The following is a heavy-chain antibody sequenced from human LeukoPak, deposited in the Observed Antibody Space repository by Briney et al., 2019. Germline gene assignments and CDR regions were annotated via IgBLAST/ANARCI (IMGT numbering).Heavy chain of an antibody. CDR1: GGSISSSSYY. Sequence: PSGTLSLTCTVSGGSISSSSYYWGWIRQPPGKGLEWIGSIYYSGSTYYNPSLKSRVTISVDTSKNQFSLKLSSVTAADTAVYYCARSPTDYYDSSGYYPPFDYWGQGTLVTVSS. D-gene: IGHD3-22*01. CDR2: IYYSGST. J-gene: IGHJ4*02. V-gene: IGHV4-39*01. CDR3: ARSPTDYYDSSGYYPPFDY.